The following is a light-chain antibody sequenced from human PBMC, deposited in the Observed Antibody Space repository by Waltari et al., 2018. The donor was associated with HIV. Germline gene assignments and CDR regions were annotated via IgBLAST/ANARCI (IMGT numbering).Light chain of an antibody. J-gene: IGLJ2*01. CDR1: SSNIGSNY. Sequence: QSVLTQPPSASGTPGQWVTISCSGSSSNIGSNYVYWYQQIPGTAPKLLIYRTKQRPSGVPDRFSGSKAGTSASLAISGLRSEDDGDYSCAAWDDSLSGVVFGGGTKLTVL. V-gene: IGLV1-47*01. CDR3: AAWDDSLSGVV. CDR2: RTK.